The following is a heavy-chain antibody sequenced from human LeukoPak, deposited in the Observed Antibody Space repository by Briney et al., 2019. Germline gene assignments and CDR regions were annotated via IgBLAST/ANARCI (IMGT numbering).Heavy chain of an antibody. CDR3: ARSPAYFVSVSAYYFDY. J-gene: IGHJ4*02. D-gene: IGHD3-9*01. V-gene: IGHV4-38-2*02. CDR2: IYHSGST. Sequence: SETLSLTCTVSGYSISSGYYWGWIRQPPGKGLEWIGSIYHSGSTYYNPSLKSRVTISVDTSKNQFSLKLSSVTAADTAVYYCARSPAYFVSVSAYYFDYWAREPWSPSPQ. CDR1: GYSISSGYY.